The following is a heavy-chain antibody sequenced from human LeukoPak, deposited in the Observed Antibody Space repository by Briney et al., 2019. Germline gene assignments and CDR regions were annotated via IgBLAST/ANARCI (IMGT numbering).Heavy chain of an antibody. CDR1: GFTFSSYW. CDR2: IKQDGSEK. Sequence: GGSLRLSCAASGFTFSSYWMSWVRQAPGKGLEWVANIKQDGSEKYYVDSVKGRFTISRDNAKNSLYLQMNSLRAEDTAVYYCARVSPLDWNDLYYFDYWGQGTLVTVSS. CDR3: ARVSPLDWNDLYYFDY. D-gene: IGHD1-1*01. J-gene: IGHJ4*02. V-gene: IGHV3-7*01.